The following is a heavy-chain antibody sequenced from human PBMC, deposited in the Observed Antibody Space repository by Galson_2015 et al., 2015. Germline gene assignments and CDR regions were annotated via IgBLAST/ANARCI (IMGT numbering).Heavy chain of an antibody. CDR3: ARAGIAAAGTTDYYYGMDV. CDR1: GYSFTSYW. V-gene: IGHV5-51*01. Sequence: QSGAEVKRPGESLKISCKGSGYSFTSYWIGWVRQMPGKGLEWMGIIYPGDSDTRYSPSLQGQVTISADKSISTACLQWSSLKASDTAMYYCARAGIAAAGTTDYYYGMDVWGQGTTVTVSS. CDR2: IYPGDSDT. D-gene: IGHD6-13*01. J-gene: IGHJ6*02.